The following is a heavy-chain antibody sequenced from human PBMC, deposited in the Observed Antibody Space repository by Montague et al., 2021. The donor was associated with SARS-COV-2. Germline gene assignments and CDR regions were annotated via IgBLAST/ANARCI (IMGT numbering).Heavy chain of an antibody. V-gene: IGHV4-39*01. J-gene: IGHJ5*02. D-gene: IGHD3-3*01. CDR2: IDYSECT. Sequence: SETLSLTCTVYAASISSTVYYWARSRQSPGKGLEWLGCIDYSECTDSNTAPKSPGTVSVDTSKNSCSLKLWYVTAADTAVYYCARQNMGSVTIFGVVMHDTFFHPWGNGTLVTVSS. CDR1: AASISSTVYY. CDR3: ARQNMGSVTIFGVVMHDTFFHP.